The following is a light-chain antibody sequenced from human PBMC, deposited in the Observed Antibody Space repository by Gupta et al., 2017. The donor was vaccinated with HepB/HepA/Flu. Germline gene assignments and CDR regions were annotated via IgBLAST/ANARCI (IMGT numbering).Light chain of an antibody. J-gene: IGLJ2*01. Sequence: QSALTQPASVSGSPGQSITISCTGTSTDVGGYNSVSWYQQYPGKAPKLMIYDDTKRPAGVSNRFSASKSGNTASLTISGLQAEDEADYYCNSYTSRTTVVFGGGTQLTVL. CDR3: NSYTSRTTVV. V-gene: IGLV2-14*03. CDR2: DDT. CDR1: STDVGGYNS.